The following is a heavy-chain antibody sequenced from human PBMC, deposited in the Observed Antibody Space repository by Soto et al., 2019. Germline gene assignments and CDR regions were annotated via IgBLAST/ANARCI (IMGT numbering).Heavy chain of an antibody. J-gene: IGHJ4*02. CDR1: GFVFSDYA. D-gene: IGHD2-21*01. Sequence: LRLSCVASGFVFSDYAMSWVRQAPGKGLEWVSAISAGGDTYYADSVKGRFTVSRANSKNTLYLQMNSLRAKDTAIYYCANVPIWCGGSSCYTEGFDSWGQGTLVTVSS. V-gene: IGHV3-23*01. CDR2: ISAGGDT. CDR3: ANVPIWCGGSSCYTEGFDS.